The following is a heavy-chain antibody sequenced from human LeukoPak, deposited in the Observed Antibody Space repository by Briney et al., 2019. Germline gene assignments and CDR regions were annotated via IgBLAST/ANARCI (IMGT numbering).Heavy chain of an antibody. D-gene: IGHD1-26*01. CDR1: GFTFSHYW. V-gene: IGHV3-74*01. J-gene: IGHJ4*02. Sequence: GGSLRLSCAVSGFTFSHYWMLWVRPTPGKGLVWVSRINTDGSTTGYADSVKGRFTISRDNAKNTLYLQMNTLRAEDTAVYYCGRDLSGSPDYWGQGTLVTVSS. CDR3: GRDLSGSPDY. CDR2: INTDGSTT.